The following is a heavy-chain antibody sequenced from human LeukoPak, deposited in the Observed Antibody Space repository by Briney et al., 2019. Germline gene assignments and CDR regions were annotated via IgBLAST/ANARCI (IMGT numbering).Heavy chain of an antibody. CDR2: IYYSGST. V-gene: IGHV4-59*12. D-gene: IGHD6-6*01. CDR3: ARDNPPYSSSWGDDAFDI. Sequence: SETLSLTCTVSGGSISSYYWSWIRQPPGKGLEWIGYIYYSGSTNYNPSLKSRVTISVDTSKNQFSLKLSSVTAADTAVYYCARDNPPYSSSWGDDAFDIWGQGTMVTVSS. CDR1: GGSISSYY. J-gene: IGHJ3*02.